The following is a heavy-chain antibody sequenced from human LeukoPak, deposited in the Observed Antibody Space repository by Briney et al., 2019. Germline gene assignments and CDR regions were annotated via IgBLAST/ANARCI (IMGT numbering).Heavy chain of an antibody. J-gene: IGHJ5*02. CDR2: IRYDDGNK. D-gene: IGHD6-19*01. CDR3: AAMQSLEGVVLFAP. Sequence: GGSLSLSCAAPGFIFSNYGMHWVRRAPGKGLEWVAFIRYDDGNKFYAHSVKGRFTISRDNSMNIVFLQMNRLRAEDTAVYYCAAMQSLEGVVLFAPWGQGTLVTVSS. CDR1: GFIFSNYG. V-gene: IGHV3-30*02.